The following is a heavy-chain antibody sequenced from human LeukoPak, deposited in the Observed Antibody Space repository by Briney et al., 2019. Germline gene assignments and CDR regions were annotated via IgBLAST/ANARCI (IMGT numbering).Heavy chain of an antibody. V-gene: IGHV1-2*02. D-gene: IGHD3-22*01. Sequence: ASVKVSCKASGYTFTGYYMHWVRQAPGQGLEWMGWINPNSGGTNYAQKFQGRVTMTRDTSISTAYMELSRLRSDDTAVYYCARVYTYYYDSSGYPPFDYWGQGTPSPSPQ. CDR2: INPNSGGT. CDR1: GYTFTGYY. J-gene: IGHJ4*02. CDR3: ARVYTYYYDSSGYPPFDY.